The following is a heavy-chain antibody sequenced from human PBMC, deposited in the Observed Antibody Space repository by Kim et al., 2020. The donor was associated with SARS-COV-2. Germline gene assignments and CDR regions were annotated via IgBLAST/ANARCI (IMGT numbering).Heavy chain of an antibody. Sequence: PSLKSRVTISVDTSKTQFSLKLSSVTAADTAVYYCAGTQYSSSWHDAFDIWGQGTMVTVSS. D-gene: IGHD6-13*01. CDR3: AGTQYSSSWHDAFDI. J-gene: IGHJ3*02. V-gene: IGHV4-34*01.